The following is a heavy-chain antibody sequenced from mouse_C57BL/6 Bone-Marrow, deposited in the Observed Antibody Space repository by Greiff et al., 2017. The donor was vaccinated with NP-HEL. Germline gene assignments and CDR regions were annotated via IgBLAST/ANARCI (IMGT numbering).Heavy chain of an antibody. CDR3: ARQGLRDAMDY. V-gene: IGHV10-1*01. D-gene: IGHD3-2*02. CDR2: IRSKSNNYAT. J-gene: IGHJ4*01. CDR1: GFSFNTYA. Sequence: EVQLVESGGGLVQPKGSLKLSCAASGFSFNTYAMNWVRQAPGKGLEWVARIRSKSNNYATYYADSVKDRFTISRDDSESMLYLQMNNLKTEDTAMYYCARQGLRDAMDYWGQGTSVTVSS.